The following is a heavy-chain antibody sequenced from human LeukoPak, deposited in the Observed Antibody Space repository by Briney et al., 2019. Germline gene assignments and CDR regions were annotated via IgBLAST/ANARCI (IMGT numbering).Heavy chain of an antibody. CDR1: GFTFSSYW. J-gene: IGHJ4*02. CDR3: AKPPPDSSSWLFDS. V-gene: IGHV3-23*01. D-gene: IGHD6-13*01. Sequence: GGSLRLSCAASGFTFSSYWMSWVRRAPGKGLEWVSTISGSGTSTYYADSVKGRFTISRDSSKNTLYLQMNSLRAEDTAVYYCAKPPPDSSSWLFDSWGQGTLVTVSS. CDR2: ISGSGTST.